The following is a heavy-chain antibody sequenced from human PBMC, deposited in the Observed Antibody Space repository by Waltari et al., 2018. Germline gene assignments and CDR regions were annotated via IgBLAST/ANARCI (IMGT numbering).Heavy chain of an antibody. CDR1: GGSISSSSYY. J-gene: IGHJ4*02. D-gene: IGHD1-26*01. CDR2: IYYSGST. V-gene: IGHV4-39*01. Sequence: QLQLQGSGPGLVNPSETLSLTCTVSGGSISSSSYYWGWVHQPPGKGLEWIGTIYYSGSTYYNPSLQSRVTISVDTSKSQFSLKLSSVTAADTAVYYCARHGRKGSIVRGPDSWGQGTLVTVSS. CDR3: ARHGRKGSIVRGPDS.